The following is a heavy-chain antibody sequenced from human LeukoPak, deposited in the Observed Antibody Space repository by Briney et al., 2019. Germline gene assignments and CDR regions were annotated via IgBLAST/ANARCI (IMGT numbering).Heavy chain of an antibody. CDR2: INYRGSA. CDR3: ARHYGP. J-gene: IGHJ5*02. D-gene: IGHD3-16*01. Sequence: PSETLSLTCTVSGGSISSVDYYWSWIRQYPGKGLEWIGYINYRGSASYNPSLKSRVTISVDTSKNQFSLKLNSVTAADTAVYYCARHYGPWGQGTLVTVSS. CDR1: GGSISSVDYY. V-gene: IGHV4-31*03.